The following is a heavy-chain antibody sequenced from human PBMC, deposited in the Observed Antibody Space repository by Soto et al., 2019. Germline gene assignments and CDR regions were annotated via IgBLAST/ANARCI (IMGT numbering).Heavy chain of an antibody. CDR2: IYSGGST. J-gene: IGHJ6*02. Sequence: EVQLVESGGGLVQPGGSLRLSCAASGFTVSSNYMSWVRQAPGKGLEWVSVIYSGGSTYYADSVKGRFTISRHNSKNTLYIQMNSLRAEDTAVYYCARHSEDYYGSGSYSPYYYGMDVWGQGTTVTVSS. D-gene: IGHD3-10*01. CDR1: GFTVSSNY. V-gene: IGHV3-53*04. CDR3: ARHSEDYYGSGSYSPYYYGMDV.